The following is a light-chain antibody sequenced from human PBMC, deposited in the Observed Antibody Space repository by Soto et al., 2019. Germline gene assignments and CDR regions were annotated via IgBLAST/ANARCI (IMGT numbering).Light chain of an antibody. V-gene: IGKV1-39*01. CDR1: QSISSY. Sequence: GDRVTITCRASQSISSYLNWYQQKPGKAPKLLIYAASSLQSGVPSRFSGSGSGTDFTLTISSLQPEDFATYYCQQNGTFGPGIKVDIK. J-gene: IGKJ3*01. CDR3: QQNGT. CDR2: AAS.